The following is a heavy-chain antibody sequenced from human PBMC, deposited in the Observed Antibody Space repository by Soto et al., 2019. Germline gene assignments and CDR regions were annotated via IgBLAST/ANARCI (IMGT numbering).Heavy chain of an antibody. CDR2: INAGNGNT. J-gene: IGHJ5*02. D-gene: IGHD1-26*01. CDR3: ARDALLSRTWFDP. V-gene: IGHV1-3*01. CDR1: GYTFTSYA. Sequence: ASVKVSCKVSGYTFTSYAMHWVRQAPGQRLEWMGWINAGNGNTKYSQKFQGRVTITRDTSASTAYMELSSLRSEDTAVYYCARDALLSRTWFDPWGQGTLVTVSS.